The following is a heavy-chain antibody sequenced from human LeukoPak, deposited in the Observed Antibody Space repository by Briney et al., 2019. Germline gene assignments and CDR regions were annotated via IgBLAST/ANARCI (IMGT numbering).Heavy chain of an antibody. CDR3: ARVLFSSGWYNWFDP. D-gene: IGHD6-19*01. V-gene: IGHV4-34*01. Sequence: SETLSLTCAVYGGSFSGYYWSWIRQPPGKGLEWIGEINHSESTNYNPSLKSRVTISVDTSKNQFSLKLSSVTAADTAVYYCARVLFSSGWYNWFDPWGQGTLVTVSS. CDR1: GGSFSGYY. CDR2: INHSEST. J-gene: IGHJ5*02.